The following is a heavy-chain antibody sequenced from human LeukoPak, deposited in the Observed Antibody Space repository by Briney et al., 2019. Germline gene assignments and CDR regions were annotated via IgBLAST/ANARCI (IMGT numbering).Heavy chain of an antibody. CDR2: ISYDGSNK. V-gene: IGHV3-30*18. J-gene: IGHJ4*02. Sequence: PGGSLRLSCAASGFTFSSYGMHWVRQAPGKGLEWVAVISYDGSNKYYADPVKGRFTISRDNSKNTLYLQMNSLRAEDTAVYYCANLLRWEPYWGQGTLVTVSS. D-gene: IGHD4-23*01. CDR3: ANLLRWEPY. CDR1: GFTFSSYG.